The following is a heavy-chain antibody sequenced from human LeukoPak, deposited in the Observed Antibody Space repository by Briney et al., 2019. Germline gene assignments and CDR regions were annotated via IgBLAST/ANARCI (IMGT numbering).Heavy chain of an antibody. J-gene: IGHJ5*02. CDR1: GGSISSYL. D-gene: IGHD3-22*01. CDR3: ARVFDDYYDSSADPPLWFDP. V-gene: IGHV4-59*01. CDR2: VYYSGSP. Sequence: PSETLSLTCTVSGGSISSYLWSWIRQPPGMGLEWIGYVYYSGSPNYNPALKSRVTISVDTSKNQFSLRLRSVTAADTAVYYCARVFDDYYDSSADPPLWFDPWGQGTLVTVS.